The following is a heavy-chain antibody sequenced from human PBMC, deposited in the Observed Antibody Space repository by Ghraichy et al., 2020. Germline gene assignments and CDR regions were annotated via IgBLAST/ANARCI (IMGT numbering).Heavy chain of an antibody. CDR2: INSDGSST. CDR1: GFTFSSYW. Sequence: GGSLRLSCAASGFTFSSYWMHWVRQAPGKGLVWVSRINSDGSSTSYADSVKGRFTISRDNAKNTLYLQMNSLRAEDTAVYYCARDASSGWYRGWFDPWGQGTLVTVSS. D-gene: IGHD6-19*01. CDR3: ARDASSGWYRGWFDP. V-gene: IGHV3-74*01. J-gene: IGHJ5*02.